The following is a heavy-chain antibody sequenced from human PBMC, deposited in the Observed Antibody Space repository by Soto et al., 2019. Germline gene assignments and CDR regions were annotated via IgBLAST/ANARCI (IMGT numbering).Heavy chain of an antibody. J-gene: IGHJ4*02. Sequence: QVQLVESGGGLVKPGGSLRLSCAASGFTFSDYYMSWIRQAPGKGLEWVSYISSSSSYTNYADSVKGRFTISRDNAKNSLYLQMNSLRAEDTAVYYCARAPDGDVAVVDYWGQGTLVTVSS. V-gene: IGHV3-11*05. CDR3: ARAPDGDVAVVDY. CDR1: GFTFSDYY. CDR2: ISSSSSYT. D-gene: IGHD6-19*01.